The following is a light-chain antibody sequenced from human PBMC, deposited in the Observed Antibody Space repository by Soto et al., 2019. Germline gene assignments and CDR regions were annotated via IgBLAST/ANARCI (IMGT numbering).Light chain of an antibody. Sequence: DIQMTQSPSSLSASVGDTVTITCRASQGIRNDLAWYQQKPGKAPKRLIYAASILQSGVPSRFSGSQSGTEFILTISSLQPEDFATYYCLQCNSFPATFGGGTKVEIK. V-gene: IGKV1-17*01. CDR2: AAS. CDR3: LQCNSFPAT. CDR1: QGIRND. J-gene: IGKJ4*01.